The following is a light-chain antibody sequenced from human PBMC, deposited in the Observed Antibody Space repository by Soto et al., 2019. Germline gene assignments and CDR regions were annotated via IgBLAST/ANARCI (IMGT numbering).Light chain of an antibody. Sequence: EVVMKQSPATLSVSKGERATLSCRASQSISGYLAWYQQKPGQAPRLLIYEASNRATGISARFSGSGSGTDFTLTISSLEPEDFAVYYCQHRSDWPGFGQGTLLE. V-gene: IGKV3-11*01. CDR3: QHRSDWPG. J-gene: IGKJ5*01. CDR2: EAS. CDR1: QSISGY.